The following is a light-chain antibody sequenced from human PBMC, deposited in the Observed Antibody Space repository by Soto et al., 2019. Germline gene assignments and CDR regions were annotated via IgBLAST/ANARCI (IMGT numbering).Light chain of an antibody. CDR1: QSVLYSSNNQNY. J-gene: IGKJ5*01. V-gene: IGKV4-1*01. CDR3: QQYYTTPLT. Sequence: DIVMTQSPDSLAVSLGERATINCKSSQSVLYSSNNQNYLTWYQQKPGQPPKLLIYWASTRESGVPDRFSGSGSGTDFTLTISSLQAEDVAVYYFQQYYTTPLTFGQGTRLEIK. CDR2: WAS.